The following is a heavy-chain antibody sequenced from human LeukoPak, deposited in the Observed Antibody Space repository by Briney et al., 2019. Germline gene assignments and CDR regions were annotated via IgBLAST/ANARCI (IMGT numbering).Heavy chain of an antibody. CDR1: EFTFSDYA. Sequence: GGSLRLSCVASEFTFSDYAMSWVRQAPGKGLEWVSAISGSGGSTSYADSVKGRFTISRDSSKNTLYLQMNSLRVDDTAVYYCAKLVPPPLYGMDVWGQGTTVTVSS. CDR2: ISGSGGST. J-gene: IGHJ6*02. V-gene: IGHV3-23*01. CDR3: AKLVPPPLYGMDV.